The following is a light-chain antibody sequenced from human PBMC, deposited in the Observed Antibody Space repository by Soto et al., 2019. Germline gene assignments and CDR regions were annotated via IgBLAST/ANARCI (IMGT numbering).Light chain of an antibody. V-gene: IGLV1-51*01. CDR3: GSWDSSLSAYV. CDR2: DDN. J-gene: IGLJ1*01. Sequence: QSVLTQPPSVSAAPGQKVTISCSGSSANIGGNSVSWYQQLPGTAPKLLIYDDNKRPSGIPDRFSGSKSGTSATLGITGFQTGDEADYYCGSWDSSLSAYVFXTGTNRTVL. CDR1: SANIGGNS.